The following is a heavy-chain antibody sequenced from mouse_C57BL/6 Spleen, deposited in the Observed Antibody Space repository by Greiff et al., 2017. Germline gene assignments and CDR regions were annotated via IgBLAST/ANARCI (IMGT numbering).Heavy chain of an antibody. CDR3: TVKLRLYAMDY. V-gene: IGHV6-6*01. D-gene: IGHD3-2*02. CDR2: IRNKANNHAT. Sequence: DVQLVESGGGLVQPGGSMKLSCAASGFTFSDAWMDWVRQSPEKGLEWVAEIRNKANNHATYYAESVKGRFTISRYDSKSSVYLQMNSLRAEDPGIYYCTVKLRLYAMDYWGQGTSVTVSS. J-gene: IGHJ4*01. CDR1: GFTFSDAW.